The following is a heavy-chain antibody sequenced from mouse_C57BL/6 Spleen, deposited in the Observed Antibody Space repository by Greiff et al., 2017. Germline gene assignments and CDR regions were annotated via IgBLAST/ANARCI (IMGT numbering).Heavy chain of an antibody. Sequence: LVESGPELVKPGASVKISCKASGYSFTDYNMNWVKQSNGKSLEWIGVINPNYGTTSYNQKFKGKATLTVDQSSSTAYMQLNSLTSEDSAVYYCAREGIYYDYDSYWYFDVWGTGTTVTVSS. CDR3: AREGIYYDYDSYWYFDV. V-gene: IGHV1-39*01. D-gene: IGHD2-4*01. CDR2: INPNYGTT. CDR1: GYSFTDYN. J-gene: IGHJ1*03.